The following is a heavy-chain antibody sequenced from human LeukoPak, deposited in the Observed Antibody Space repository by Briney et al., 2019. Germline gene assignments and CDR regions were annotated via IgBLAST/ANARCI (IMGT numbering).Heavy chain of an antibody. V-gene: IGHV4-59*08. CDR1: GGSISNYY. D-gene: IGHD3-3*01. Sequence: SETLSLTCTVSGGSISNYYWSWIRQPPGKGLEWIGYISYGGSTNYNPSLMSRVTISVDTSRNQFSLKLSSVTAADTAVYYCARAVDFWSGYFLDAYFDYWGQGTLVTVSS. CDR3: ARAVDFWSGYFLDAYFDY. J-gene: IGHJ4*02. CDR2: ISYGGST.